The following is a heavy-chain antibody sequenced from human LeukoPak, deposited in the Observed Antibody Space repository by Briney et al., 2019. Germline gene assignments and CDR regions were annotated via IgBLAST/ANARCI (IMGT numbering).Heavy chain of an antibody. Sequence: ASVKVSCKVSGYTFTDYYMHWGQQAPGKGLEWMGLVDPEDRETIYAEKFQYRVTITADTSTDTAYMELSSLRSEDTAVYYCATNAGGISAFFDIWGQGTMVTVSS. V-gene: IGHV1-69-2*01. CDR3: ATNAGGISAFFDI. J-gene: IGHJ3*02. CDR2: VDPEDRET. D-gene: IGHD2-8*02. CDR1: GYTFTDYY.